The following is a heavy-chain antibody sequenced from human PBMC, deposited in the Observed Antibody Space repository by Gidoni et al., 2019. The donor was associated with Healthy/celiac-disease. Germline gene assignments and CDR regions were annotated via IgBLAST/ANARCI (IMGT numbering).Heavy chain of an antibody. CDR2: TYYSGST. CDR3: ARQGRIVGATFYSSGGPFDY. D-gene: IGHD1-26*01. CDR1: GASISSSSYY. J-gene: IGHJ4*02. Sequence: QLQLQESGPGLVKPSETLSLTCTVSGASISSSSYYWGWIRQPPGKGLEWRGSTYYSGSTYYNPSLKSRVTISVDTSKNQFSLKLSSVTAADTAVYYCARQGRIVGATFYSSGGPFDYWGQGTLVTVSS. V-gene: IGHV4-39*01.